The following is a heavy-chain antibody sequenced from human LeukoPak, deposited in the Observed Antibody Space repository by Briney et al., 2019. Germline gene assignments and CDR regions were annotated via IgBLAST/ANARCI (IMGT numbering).Heavy chain of an antibody. D-gene: IGHD1-26*01. CDR1: GFTFSSYS. Sequence: GGSLRLSCAASGFTFSSYSMNWVRQAPGKGLEWVSSISSSSSYIYYADSVKGRFTISRDNSKNTLFLQMNSLRVEDTALFYCAKDGVVGTRRNYMDVWGKGTTVIVSS. CDR2: ISSSSSYI. J-gene: IGHJ6*03. V-gene: IGHV3-21*04. CDR3: AKDGVVGTRRNYMDV.